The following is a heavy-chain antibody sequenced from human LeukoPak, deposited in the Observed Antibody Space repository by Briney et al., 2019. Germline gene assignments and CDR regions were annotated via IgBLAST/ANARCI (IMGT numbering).Heavy chain of an antibody. D-gene: IGHD6-19*01. V-gene: IGHV6-1*01. CDR2: TYYRSKWYN. CDR3: ARDLGTTGWHTFDY. Sequence: SQTLSLTCAISGDSVSSNSAAWNWIRQSPSRGLEWLGRTYYRSKWYNDYAESMEGRMTISQDTSKNQYSLHLNSVTPDDTAVYYCARDLGTTGWHTFDYWGQGTLVTVSS. J-gene: IGHJ4*02. CDR1: GDSVSSNSAA.